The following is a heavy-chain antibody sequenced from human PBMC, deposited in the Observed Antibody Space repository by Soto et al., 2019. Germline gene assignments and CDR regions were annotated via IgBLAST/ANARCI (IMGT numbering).Heavy chain of an antibody. J-gene: IGHJ3*02. Sequence: SQTLSLTCAISWYSVSRNSAAWNWIRQSPSRGLEWLGRTYYRSKWYNDYAVSVKSRITINPDTSKNQFSLQLNSVTPEDTAVYYCALSGPAMDAFDIWGQGTMVTVSS. CDR1: WYSVSRNSAA. CDR3: ALSGPAMDAFDI. CDR2: TYYRSKWYN. V-gene: IGHV6-1*01. D-gene: IGHD6-25*01.